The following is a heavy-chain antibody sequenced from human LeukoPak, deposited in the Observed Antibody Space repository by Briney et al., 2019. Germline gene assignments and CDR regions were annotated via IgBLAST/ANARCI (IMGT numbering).Heavy chain of an antibody. CDR3: ARRYCSSTSCTLDY. V-gene: IGHV3-48*03. D-gene: IGHD2-2*01. CDR2: ISSSGSTI. J-gene: IGHJ4*02. Sequence: PGGSLRLCCAASGFTFSSYEMNWVRQAPGKGLEWVSYISSSGSTIYYADSVKGRFTISRDNAKNSLYLQMNSLRAEDTAVYYCARRYCSSTSCTLDYWGQGTLVTVSS. CDR1: GFTFSSYE.